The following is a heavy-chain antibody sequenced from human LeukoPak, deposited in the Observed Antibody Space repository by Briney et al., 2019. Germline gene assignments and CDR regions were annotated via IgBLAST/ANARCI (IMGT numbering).Heavy chain of an antibody. D-gene: IGHD1-1*01. CDR1: GGSFSGYY. CDR3: AREIQP. Sequence: SETLSLTCAVYGGSFSGYYWSWIRQPPGKGLEWIGEINHTGSTNYNPSLKSRVTISVETSKNQFSLELSSVTAADTAVYYCAREIQPWGQGTLVTVSS. J-gene: IGHJ5*02. CDR2: INHTGST. V-gene: IGHV4-34*01.